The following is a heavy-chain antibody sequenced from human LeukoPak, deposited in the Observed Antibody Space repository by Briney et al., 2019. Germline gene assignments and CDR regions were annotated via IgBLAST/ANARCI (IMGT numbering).Heavy chain of an antibody. D-gene: IGHD3-22*01. V-gene: IGHV1-24*01. Sequence: ASVKVSCKVSGYTLTELSMHWVRQAPGKGLEWMGVFDPEDGETIYAQKFQGRVTMTEDTSTDTAYMELSSLRSEDTAVYYCATDLAYYYDSSGYKYRNFDYWGQGTLVTVSS. J-gene: IGHJ4*02. CDR1: GYTLTELS. CDR3: ATDLAYYYDSSGYKYRNFDY. CDR2: FDPEDGET.